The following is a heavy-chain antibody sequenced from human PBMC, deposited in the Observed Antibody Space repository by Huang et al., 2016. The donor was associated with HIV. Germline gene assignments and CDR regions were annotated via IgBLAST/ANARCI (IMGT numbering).Heavy chain of an antibody. CDR2: LRDDGTIK. D-gene: IGHD2-2*01. J-gene: IGHJ4*02. CDR3: AKADRTSPYFDY. V-gene: IGHV3-30*02. CDR1: GFTFSSYG. Sequence: QVQLVESGGGVVQPGGSLSLSCAASGFTFSSYGMHWVRPAPDKGLVCVAFLRDDGTIKYYADSVKGRFTISRDNTKNTLFLQVTSLRAEDTAVFYCAKADRTSPYFDYWGQGILVTVSS.